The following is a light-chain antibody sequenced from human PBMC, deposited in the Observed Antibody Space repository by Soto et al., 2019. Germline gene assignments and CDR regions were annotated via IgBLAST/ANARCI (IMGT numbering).Light chain of an antibody. J-gene: IGKJ2*01. V-gene: IGKV3-15*01. CDR1: QSVSSN. CDR3: QQYNNWPET. CDR2: GAS. Sequence: EIVMTPSPATLSLSLGERATLSCSASQSVSSNLAWYQQKPDQAPRPLIYGASTRATGIPARFSGGGSGTEFTLTLSSLQSEDLAVYYCQQYNNWPETFGQGTKLEIK.